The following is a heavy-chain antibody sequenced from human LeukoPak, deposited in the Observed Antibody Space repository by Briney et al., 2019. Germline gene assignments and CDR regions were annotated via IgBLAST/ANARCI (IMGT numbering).Heavy chain of an antibody. CDR1: GYTFTSYG. J-gene: IGHJ5*02. CDR3: ARSRDFWSGSSNWFDP. Sequence: ASVKVSCKASGYTFTSYGTSWVRQAPGQGLEWMGWISAYNGNTNYAQKLQGRVTMTTDSSTSTAYMELRSLRSDDTAVYYCARSRDFWSGSSNWFDPWGQGTLVTVSS. V-gene: IGHV1-18*01. D-gene: IGHD3-3*01. CDR2: ISAYNGNT.